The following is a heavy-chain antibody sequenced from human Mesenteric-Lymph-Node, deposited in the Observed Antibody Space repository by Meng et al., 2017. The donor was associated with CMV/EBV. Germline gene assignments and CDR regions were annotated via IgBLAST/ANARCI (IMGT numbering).Heavy chain of an antibody. CDR3: ARGKPYSSSWAFDY. CDR1: GYTFTGYY. CDR2: INPNTGGT. D-gene: IGHD6-13*01. V-gene: IGHV1-2*02. Sequence: ASVKVSCKASGYTFTGYYMHWVRQAPGQGLEWMGWINPNTGGTNYAQMFQGRVTMTRDTSTTTAYMELSRLRSDDTAVYYCARGKPYSSSWAFDYWGQGTLVTVSS. J-gene: IGHJ4*02.